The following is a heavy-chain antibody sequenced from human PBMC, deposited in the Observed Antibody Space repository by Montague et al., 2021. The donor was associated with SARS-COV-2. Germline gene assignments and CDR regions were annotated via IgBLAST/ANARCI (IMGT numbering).Heavy chain of an antibody. V-gene: IGHV4-4*02. CDR1: GDSISTDNW. CDR2: IYHTGST. Sequence: SETLSLTCVVSGDSISTDNWWTWVRLPPGKGLERVGGIYHTGSTKYKPSLKSRVTISADMSENQLSLKLAPVTAADTAVYYCASHLYWYIFDRWGQGTPVTVSS. D-gene: IGHD2-8*02. CDR3: ASHLYWYIFDR. J-gene: IGHJ4*02.